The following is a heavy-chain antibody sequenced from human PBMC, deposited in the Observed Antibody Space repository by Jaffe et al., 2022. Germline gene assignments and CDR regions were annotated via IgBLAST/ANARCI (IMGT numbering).Heavy chain of an antibody. Sequence: QVQLQESGPGLVKPSETLSLTCTVSGGSISSYYWSWIRQPPGKGLEWIGYIYYSGSTNYNPSLKSRVTISVDTSKNQFSLKLSSVTAADTAVYYCARDLSGGVDYWGQGTLVTVSS. CDR3: ARDLSGGVDY. CDR2: IYYSGST. D-gene: IGHD2-15*01. CDR1: GGSISSYY. J-gene: IGHJ4*02. V-gene: IGHV4-59*01.